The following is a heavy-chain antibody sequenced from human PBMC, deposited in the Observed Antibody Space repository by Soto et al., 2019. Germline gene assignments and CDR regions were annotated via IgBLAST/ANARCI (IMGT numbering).Heavy chain of an antibody. J-gene: IGHJ5*02. V-gene: IGHV1-18*01. Sequence: GASVKVSCKASGYTFTSYGISWVRQAPGQGLEWMGWISAYNGNTNYAQKLQGRVTMTTDTSTSTAYMELRSLRSDDTAVYYCARAMQLNMVRGVIVINWFDPWGQGTLVTVSS. CDR1: GYTFTSYG. CDR2: ISAYNGNT. CDR3: ARAMQLNMVRGVIVINWFDP. D-gene: IGHD3-10*01.